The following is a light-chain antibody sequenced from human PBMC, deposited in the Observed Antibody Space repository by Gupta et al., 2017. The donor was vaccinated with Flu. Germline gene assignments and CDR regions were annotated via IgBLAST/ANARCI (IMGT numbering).Light chain of an antibody. CDR1: QSVSSSY. V-gene: IGKV3-20*01. J-gene: IGKJ1*01. CDR2: GAS. Sequence: ESATLSCRASQSVSSSYLAWYQQKPGQAPRLLIYGASSRATGIPDRFSGSGSGTDFTLTISRLEPEDFAVYYCQQYGSSPRTFGQGTKVEIK. CDR3: QQYGSSPRT.